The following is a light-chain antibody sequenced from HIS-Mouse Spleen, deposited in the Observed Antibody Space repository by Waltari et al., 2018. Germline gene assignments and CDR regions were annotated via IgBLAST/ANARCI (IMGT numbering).Light chain of an antibody. CDR3: CSYAGSSTFEV. CDR2: AGS. Sequence: QSALTQPASVSGSPGQSITISCTGTSSDVGSYNLVSWYQQHPGKAPKLMFCAGSKRPSGVSNRFSGCKSGNPASLTISGLQAEDEADYYCCSYAGSSTFEVFGGGTKLTVL. CDR1: SSDVGSYNL. V-gene: IGLV2-23*03. J-gene: IGLJ2*01.